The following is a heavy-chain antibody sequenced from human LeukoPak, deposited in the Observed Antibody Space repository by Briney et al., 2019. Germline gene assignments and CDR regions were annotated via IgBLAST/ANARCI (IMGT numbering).Heavy chain of an antibody. Sequence: PSETLSLTCTVSGDSISSSNSYWGWIRQPAGKGLEWIGRIYTSGSTNYNPSLKSRVTISVDTSKNQFSLKLSSVTAADTAVYYCAREQQLVSLVDWFDPWGQGTLVTVSS. CDR1: GDSISSSNSY. CDR2: IYTSGST. V-gene: IGHV4-61*02. J-gene: IGHJ5*02. D-gene: IGHD6-13*01. CDR3: AREQQLVSLVDWFDP.